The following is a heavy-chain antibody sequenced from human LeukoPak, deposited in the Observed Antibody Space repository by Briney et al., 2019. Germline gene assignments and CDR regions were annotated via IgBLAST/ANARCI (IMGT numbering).Heavy chain of an antibody. Sequence: GRSLRLSCAASGFTFSSHSMHWIRQASGRGLESVAVISQDGSAKYYADSVKGRFTISRDNSKNTLYLQMNSLRAEDTAVYYCARDRGQVYFDYWGQGTLVTVSS. J-gene: IGHJ4*02. CDR2: ISQDGSAK. CDR3: ARDRGQVYFDY. V-gene: IGHV3-30-3*01. CDR1: GFTFSSHS.